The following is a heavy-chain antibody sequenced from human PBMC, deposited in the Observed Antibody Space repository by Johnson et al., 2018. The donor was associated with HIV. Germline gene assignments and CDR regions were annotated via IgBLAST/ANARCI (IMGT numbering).Heavy chain of an antibody. D-gene: IGHD6-25*01. CDR3: ARDGPSAAV. V-gene: IGHV3-66*01. Sequence: VQLVESGGGVVQPGRSLRLSCAASAFTFSDYYMSWVRQAPGKGLEWVAVLYSGGDIYYADSVKGRFIIPRDNSKSTLYLQLNSLRAEDTAVYYCARDGPSAAVWGQGTMVTVSS. CDR2: LYSGGDI. CDR1: AFTFSDYY. J-gene: IGHJ3*01.